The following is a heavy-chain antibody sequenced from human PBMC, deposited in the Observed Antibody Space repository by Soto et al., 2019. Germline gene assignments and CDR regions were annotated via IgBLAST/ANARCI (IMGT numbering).Heavy chain of an antibody. V-gene: IGHV4-4*02. CDR3: AGYDFGTFDY. J-gene: IGHJ4*02. D-gene: IGHD4-17*01. CDR2: IYHTEST. CDR1: GDSIGSSFW. Sequence: PSETLSLTCAVSGDSIGSSFWWSWVRQPPGKGLEWIGEIYHTESTVYNPSLKSRVTISVDKSKNQFSLNLDSVTAADTAVYYCAGYDFGTFDYWGRGILVTVSS.